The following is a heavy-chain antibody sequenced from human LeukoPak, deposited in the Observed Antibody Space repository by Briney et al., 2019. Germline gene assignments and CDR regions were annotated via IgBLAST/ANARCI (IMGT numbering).Heavy chain of an antibody. D-gene: IGHD3-22*01. CDR3: ARAGPYYDSSGYYHFLDY. CDR1: GFTFNSYW. V-gene: IGHV3-7*01. Sequence: GGSLRLSCAASGFTFNSYWMSWVRQAPGKGLEWVANIKQDGSEKYYVDSVKGRFTISRDNAKNSLYLQMNSLRAEDTAVYYCARAGPYYDSSGYYHFLDYWGQGTLVTVSS. J-gene: IGHJ4*02. CDR2: IKQDGSEK.